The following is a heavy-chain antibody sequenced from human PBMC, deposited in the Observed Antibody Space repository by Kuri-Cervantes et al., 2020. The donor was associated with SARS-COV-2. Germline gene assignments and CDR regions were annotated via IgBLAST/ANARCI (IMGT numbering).Heavy chain of an antibody. J-gene: IGHJ4*02. CDR1: GGSISSYY. CDR2: INYSGST. V-gene: IGHV4-59*12. Sequence: SETLSLTCTVSGGSISSYYWSWIRQPPGKGLEWIGYINYSGSTNYNPSLKSRVTISVDTSKNQFSLKLSSVTAADTAVYYCASLGTYDSSGSFDYWGQGTRVTVSS. CDR3: ASLGTYDSSGSFDY. D-gene: IGHD3-22*01.